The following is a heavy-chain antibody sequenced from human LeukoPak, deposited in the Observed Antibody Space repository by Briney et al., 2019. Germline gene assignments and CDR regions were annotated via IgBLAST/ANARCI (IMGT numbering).Heavy chain of an antibody. V-gene: IGHV3-23*01. J-gene: IGHJ4*02. Sequence: PGGSLRLSCAASGFTFSSYAMSWVRQAPGKWLEWVSAISGSGGSTYYADSVKGRFTISRDNSKNTLYLRMNSLRAEDTAVYYCAKDQNLYSYGSAHFDYWGQGTLVTVSS. CDR3: AKDQNLYSYGSAHFDY. CDR2: ISGSGGST. D-gene: IGHD5-18*01. CDR1: GFTFSSYA.